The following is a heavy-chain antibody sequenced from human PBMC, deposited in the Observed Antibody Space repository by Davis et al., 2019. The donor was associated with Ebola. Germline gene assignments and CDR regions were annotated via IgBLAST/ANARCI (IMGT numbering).Heavy chain of an antibody. CDR2: INHSGST. V-gene: IGHV4-34*01. J-gene: IGHJ5*02. D-gene: IGHD3-3*01. CDR3: ARVGDDFWSGYYGSWFDP. Sequence: GSLRLSCAVYGGSFSGYYWSWIRQPPGKGLEWIGEINHSGSTNYNPSLKSRVTISVDRSKNQFSLKLSSVTAADTAVYYCARVGDDFWSGYYGSWFDPWGQGTLVTVSS. CDR1: GGSFSGYY.